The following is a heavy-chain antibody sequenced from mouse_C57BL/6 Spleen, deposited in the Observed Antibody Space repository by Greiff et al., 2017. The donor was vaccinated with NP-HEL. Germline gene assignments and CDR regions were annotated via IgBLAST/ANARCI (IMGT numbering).Heavy chain of an antibody. CDR1: GYTFTDYY. V-gene: IGHV1-26*01. Sequence: VQLQQSGHELVKPGASVKISCKASGYTFTDYYMNWVKQSHGKSLEWIGDINPNNGGTSYNQKFKGKATLTVDKSSSTAYMELRSLTSEDSAVYYCAMGRSDYWGQGTTLTVSS. CDR2: INPNNGGT. J-gene: IGHJ2*01. CDR3: AMGRSDY.